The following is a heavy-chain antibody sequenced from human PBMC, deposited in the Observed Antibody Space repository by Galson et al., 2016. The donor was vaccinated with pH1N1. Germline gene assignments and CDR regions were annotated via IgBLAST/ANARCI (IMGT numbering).Heavy chain of an antibody. J-gene: IGHJ4*02. CDR1: GHTFTSYD. CDR2: MNPNSGNT. Sequence: SVKVSCKASGHTFTSYDINWVRQATGQGLEWMGWMNPNSGNTGYAQKFQGRVTMTRNTSVSTAYMELSSLRSEDTAVYYCARAAAVGPTDYWGQGTLVTVSS. D-gene: IGHD1-26*01. V-gene: IGHV1-8*02. CDR3: ARAAAVGPTDY.